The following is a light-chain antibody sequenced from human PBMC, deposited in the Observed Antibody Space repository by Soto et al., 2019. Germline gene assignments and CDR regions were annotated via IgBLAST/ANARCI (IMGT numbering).Light chain of an antibody. Sequence: QSVLTQPPSVSAAPGEKVTISCSGSSSNIGINYVSWYQQLPGTAPKLLIYDNNKRPSGIPDRFSGSKSGTSATLGITGLQTGDEADYYCGTWDTSLSVVFGGGTKVTVL. CDR2: DNN. CDR1: SSNIGINY. CDR3: GTWDTSLSVV. J-gene: IGLJ2*01. V-gene: IGLV1-51*01.